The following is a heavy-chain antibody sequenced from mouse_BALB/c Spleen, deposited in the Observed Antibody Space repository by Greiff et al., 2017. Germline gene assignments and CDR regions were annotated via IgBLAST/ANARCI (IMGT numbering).Heavy chain of an antibody. V-gene: IGHV3-2*02. CDR2: ISYSGST. CDR1: GYSITSDYA. J-gene: IGHJ4*01. CDR3: ARCPYGNYVNYAMDY. D-gene: IGHD2-1*01. Sequence: DVKLQESGPGLVKPSQSLSLTCTVTGYSITSDYAWYWIRQFPGNKLEWMGYISYSGSTSYNPSLKSRISITRDTSKNQFFLQLNSVTTEDTATYYCARCPYGNYVNYAMDYWGQGTSVTVSA.